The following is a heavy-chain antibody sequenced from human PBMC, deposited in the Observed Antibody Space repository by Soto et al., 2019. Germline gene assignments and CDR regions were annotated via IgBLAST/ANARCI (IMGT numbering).Heavy chain of an antibody. V-gene: IGHV3-74*01. J-gene: IGHJ4*02. CDR2: INTDGSST. CDR1: GFTFSSYW. CDR3: TRAGSYRFDY. D-gene: IGHD3-10*01. Sequence: EVQLVESGGGLVQPGGSLRLSCVPSGFTFSSYWMHWVRQAPGEGLVWVSRINTDGSSTSYADSVKGRFTISRDNAKNTLFLQMNSLRAEDTAVYYCTRAGSYRFDYWGQGTLVTVSS.